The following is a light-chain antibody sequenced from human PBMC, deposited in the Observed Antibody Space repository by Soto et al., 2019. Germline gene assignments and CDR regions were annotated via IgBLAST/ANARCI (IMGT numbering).Light chain of an antibody. CDR2: DVS. CDR1: SSDVGGYNY. Sequence: QSALTQPRSVSGSPGQSVTISCTGTSSDVGGYNYVSWYQQNPGKAPKLMIYDVSKRPSGVSDRFSGSKSANTASLIISGLQAEDEADYYCCSYAGNTLVVVGGGTKLTVL. V-gene: IGLV2-11*01. CDR3: CSYAGNTLVV. J-gene: IGLJ2*01.